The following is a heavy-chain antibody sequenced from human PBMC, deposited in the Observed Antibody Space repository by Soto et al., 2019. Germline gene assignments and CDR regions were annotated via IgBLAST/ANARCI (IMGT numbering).Heavy chain of an antibody. Sequence: SETLSLSCAVSGGSISSGGYSWGWIRQPPGKGLEWIGYIYHSGSTYYNPSLKSRVTISVDRSKNQFSLKLSSVTAADTAVYYCAREVYYDSSGYHRVVWFDPWGQGTLVTVSS. J-gene: IGHJ5*02. CDR3: AREVYYDSSGYHRVVWFDP. D-gene: IGHD3-22*01. CDR1: GGSISSGGYS. CDR2: IYHSGST. V-gene: IGHV4-30-2*01.